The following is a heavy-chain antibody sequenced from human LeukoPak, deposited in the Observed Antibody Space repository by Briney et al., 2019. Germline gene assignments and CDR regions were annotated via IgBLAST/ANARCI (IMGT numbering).Heavy chain of an antibody. CDR2: INPNSGGT. CDR3: ARSPTSGWPYYFDY. Sequence: ASVKVSCKASGYTFTGYYMHWVRQAPGQGLEWMGWINPNSGGTNYAQKFQGRVTMTGDTSISTAYMELSRLRSDDTAVYYCARSPTSGWPYYFDYWGQGTLVTVSS. D-gene: IGHD6-19*01. V-gene: IGHV1-2*02. CDR1: GYTFTGYY. J-gene: IGHJ4*02.